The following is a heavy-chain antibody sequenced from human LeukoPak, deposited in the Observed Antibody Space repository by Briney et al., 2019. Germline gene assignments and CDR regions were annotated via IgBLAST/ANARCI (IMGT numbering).Heavy chain of an antibody. CDR3: AREDYVWGSYRSSGSD. CDR1: GFTFSNSG. V-gene: IGHV3-33*01. CDR2: IWYDGSNK. D-gene: IGHD3-16*02. J-gene: IGHJ4*02. Sequence: GGSLRLSCAASGFTFSNSGMHWVRQAPGKGLEWVAVIWYDGSNKYYADSVKGRFTISRDNSKNTLYLQMNSLRAEDTAVYYCAREDYVWGSYRSSGSDWGQGTLVTVSS.